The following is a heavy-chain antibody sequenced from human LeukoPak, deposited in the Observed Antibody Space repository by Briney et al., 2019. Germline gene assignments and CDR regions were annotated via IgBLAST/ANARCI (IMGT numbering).Heavy chain of an antibody. Sequence: PGGSLRLSCAASGFTFSSYAMSWVRQAPGKGLEWVGRINSKTDGGTTDYAAPVKGRFTISRDDSKNTLYLQMNSLKTEDTAVYYCTTGLSIRWLRDIDYSGQGTLVTVSS. CDR3: TTGLSIRWLRDIDY. J-gene: IGHJ4*02. CDR2: INSKTDGGTT. CDR1: GFTFSSYA. D-gene: IGHD5-12*01. V-gene: IGHV3-15*01.